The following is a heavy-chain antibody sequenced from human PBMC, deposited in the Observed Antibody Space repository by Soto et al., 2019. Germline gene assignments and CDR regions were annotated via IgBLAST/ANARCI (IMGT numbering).Heavy chain of an antibody. V-gene: IGHV3-9*01. CDR2: ISWNSGNI. CDR3: ARSSVVVVAATLDY. J-gene: IGHJ4*02. CDR1: GFTFDDYA. D-gene: IGHD2-15*01. Sequence: EVQLVESGGGLVQPGRSLRLSCAASGFTFDDYAMHWVRQAPGKGLEWVSGISWNSGNIGYADSVKGRFTISRDNAKNSLYLQMNSLRAEDTALYYCARSSVVVVAATLDYWGQGTLVTVSS.